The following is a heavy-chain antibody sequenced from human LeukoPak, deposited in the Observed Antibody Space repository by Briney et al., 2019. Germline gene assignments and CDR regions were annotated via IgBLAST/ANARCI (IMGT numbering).Heavy chain of an antibody. CDR2: ISSSGSSI. Sequence: GGSLRLSCAASGFTFSSYKMNWVRQAPGKGLEWVSYISSSGSSIYYADSVKGRFTISRDNTKNSLYLQMNSLNTEDTAMYYCTRHLIGSTPFDYWGQGTLVSVSS. J-gene: IGHJ4*02. CDR1: GFTFSSYK. D-gene: IGHD2-15*01. V-gene: IGHV3-48*03. CDR3: TRHLIGSTPFDY.